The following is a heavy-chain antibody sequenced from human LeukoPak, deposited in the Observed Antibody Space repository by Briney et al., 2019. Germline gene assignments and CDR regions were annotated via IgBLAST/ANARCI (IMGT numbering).Heavy chain of an antibody. CDR1: GFTFSSYA. J-gene: IGHJ3*02. CDR3: ARADSYGSAAHHDAFDI. D-gene: IGHD5-18*01. CDR2: ISYDGSNK. V-gene: IGHV3-30*04. Sequence: GGSLRLSCAASGFTFSSYAMHWVRQAPGKGLEWVAVISYDGSNKYYADSVKGRFTISRDNSKNTLYLQMNSLRAEDTAVYYCARADSYGSAAHHDAFDIWGQGTMVTVSS.